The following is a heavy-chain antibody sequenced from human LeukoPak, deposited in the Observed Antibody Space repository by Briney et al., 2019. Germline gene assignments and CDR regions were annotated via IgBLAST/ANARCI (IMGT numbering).Heavy chain of an antibody. CDR1: GGTFSSYA. Sequence: ASVKVSCKASGGTFSSYAISWVRQAPGQGLEWMGGIIPIFGTANYAQKFQGRVTITADKSTSTAYMELSSLRSEDTAVYYCARSARGWNDVYFQHWGQGTLVTVSS. CDR2: IIPIFGTA. J-gene: IGHJ1*01. D-gene: IGHD1-1*01. CDR3: ARSARGWNDVYFQH. V-gene: IGHV1-69*06.